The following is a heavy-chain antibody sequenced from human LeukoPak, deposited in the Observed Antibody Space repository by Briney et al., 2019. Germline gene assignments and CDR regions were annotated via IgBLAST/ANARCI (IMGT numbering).Heavy chain of an antibody. J-gene: IGHJ4*02. CDR2: ISSSSSYI. CDR1: GFTFSSYS. V-gene: IGHV3-21*01. D-gene: IGHD4-17*01. CDR3: ARDQRDYGDYNFDY. Sequence: GGSLRLSCAASGFTFSSYSMNWVHQAPGKGLEWVSSISSSSSYIYYADSVKGRFTISRDNAKNSLYLQMNSLRAEDTAVYYCARDQRDYGDYNFDYWGQGTLVTVSS.